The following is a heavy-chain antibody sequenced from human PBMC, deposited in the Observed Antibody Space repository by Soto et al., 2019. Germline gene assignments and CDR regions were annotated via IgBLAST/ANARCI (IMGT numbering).Heavy chain of an antibody. Sequence: QVQLVESGGGLVKPGGSLRLSCEASGFPFSDYHMSWIRQPPGKGLEWVSYISNSGTSIYYADSLKGRFTISRDNAKNSLYPYMNRLRAEDTALYYCARRGYNSSSSSFDPWGQGTLVTVSS. V-gene: IGHV3-11*01. CDR1: GFPFSDYH. CDR2: ISNSGTSI. D-gene: IGHD6-6*01. J-gene: IGHJ5*02. CDR3: ARRGYNSSSSSFDP.